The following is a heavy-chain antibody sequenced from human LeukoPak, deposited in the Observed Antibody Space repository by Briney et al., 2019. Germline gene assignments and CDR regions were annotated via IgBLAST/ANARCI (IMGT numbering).Heavy chain of an antibody. CDR2: IYPSGST. CDR1: GGSIRSSH. V-gene: IGHV4-4*07. Sequence: SETLSLTCTVSGGSIRSSHWSWIRQPAGKGLEWIGRIYPSGSTNYNPSLKSRVTMSVDTSKNQFSLKLSSVTAADTAVYYCARDLYGDFFDYWGQGTLVTVSS. J-gene: IGHJ4*02. D-gene: IGHD4-17*01. CDR3: ARDLYGDFFDY.